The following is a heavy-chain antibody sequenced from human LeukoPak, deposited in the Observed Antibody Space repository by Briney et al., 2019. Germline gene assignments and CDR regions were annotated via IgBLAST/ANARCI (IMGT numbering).Heavy chain of an antibody. CDR2: MNPNSGNT. J-gene: IGHJ5*02. D-gene: IGHD3-22*01. V-gene: IGHV1-8*01. Sequence: ASVNVSCKVSGYTLTELSMHWVRQAPGKGLEWMGWMNPNSGNTGYAQKFQGRVTMTRNTSISTAYMELSSLRSEDTAVYYCARAPLNLMIVVVTKSWFDPWGQGTLVTVSS. CDR3: ARAPLNLMIVVVTKSWFDP. CDR1: GYTLTELS.